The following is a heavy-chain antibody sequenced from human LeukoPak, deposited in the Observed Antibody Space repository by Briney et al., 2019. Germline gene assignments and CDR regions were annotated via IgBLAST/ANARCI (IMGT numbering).Heavy chain of an antibody. Sequence: ASVKVSCKASGYTFTGYYMHWVRQAPGQGLEWMAWINPNSGDTHSAQKFQGRVTMTRDTSFSTAYMELSRLTSDDTAVYYCARVDAAFDYWGQGTLVTVSS. V-gene: IGHV1-2*02. CDR2: INPNSGDT. J-gene: IGHJ4*02. CDR3: ARVDAAFDY. CDR1: GYTFTGYY. D-gene: IGHD3-9*01.